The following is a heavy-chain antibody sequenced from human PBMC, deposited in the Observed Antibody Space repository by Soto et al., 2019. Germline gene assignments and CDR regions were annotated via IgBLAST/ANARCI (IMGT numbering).Heavy chain of an antibody. CDR3: ARDPSGYSSGWFDY. J-gene: IGHJ4*02. V-gene: IGHV1-2*02. D-gene: IGHD6-19*01. CDR1: GYNFNDFY. Sequence: SVKVSCKASGYNFNDFYVHWVRQSPGQGLEWMGFIYGKSGGTNYPQKLQGRVTMTTDTSTSTAYMELRSLRSDDTAVYYCARDPSGYSSGWFDYWGQGTLVTVSS. CDR2: IYGKSGGT.